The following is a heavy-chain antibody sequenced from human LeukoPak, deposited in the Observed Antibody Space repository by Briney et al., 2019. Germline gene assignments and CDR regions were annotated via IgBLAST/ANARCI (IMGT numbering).Heavy chain of an antibody. V-gene: IGHV3-11*01. Sequence: GGSLRLSCAASGFIFSDYYMSWIRQAPGKGLEWVSYISSSGSTMYYADSVKGRFTISRDNAKDSLYLQMNSLRAEDTAVYYCARDPSSCYEEHFDYWGQGTPVPVSS. D-gene: IGHD5-12*01. CDR1: GFIFSDYY. J-gene: IGHJ4*02. CDR3: ARDPSSCYEEHFDY. CDR2: ISSSGSTM.